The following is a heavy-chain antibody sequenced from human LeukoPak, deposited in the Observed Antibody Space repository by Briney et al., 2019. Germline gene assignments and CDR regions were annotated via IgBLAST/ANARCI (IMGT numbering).Heavy chain of an antibody. CDR2: IYHSGST. CDR3: ARDKYGTTGWFDP. D-gene: IGHD1-7*01. CDR1: GGSISSSNW. Sequence: SGTLSLTCAVSGGSISSSNWWSWVRQPPGKGLEWIGEIYHSGSTNYNPSLKSRVTISVDTSKNQFSLKLSSVTAADTAVYYCARDKYGTTGWFDPWGQGTLVTVSS. V-gene: IGHV4-4*02. J-gene: IGHJ5*02.